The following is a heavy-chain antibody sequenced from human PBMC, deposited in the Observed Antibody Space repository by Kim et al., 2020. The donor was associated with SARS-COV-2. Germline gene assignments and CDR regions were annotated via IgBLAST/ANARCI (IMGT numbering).Heavy chain of an antibody. CDR3: ARDRGRGGGSSNPTY. CDR1: GFTFSSYS. J-gene: IGHJ4*02. V-gene: IGHV3-48*02. CDR2: ISSSSSTI. Sequence: GGSLRLSCAASGFTFSSYSMNWVRQAPGKGLEWVSYISSSSSTIYYADSVKGRFTISRDNAKNSLYLQMNSLRDEDTAVYYCARDRGRGGGSSNPTYWGQGTLVTVSS. D-gene: IGHD2-15*01.